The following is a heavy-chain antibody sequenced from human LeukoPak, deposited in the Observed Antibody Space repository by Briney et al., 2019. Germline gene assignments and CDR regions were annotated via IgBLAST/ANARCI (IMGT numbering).Heavy chain of an antibody. CDR3: ARAWATDYFDY. CDR2: MYYSGTI. CDR1: GGSISSYY. J-gene: IGHJ4*02. V-gene: IGHV4-59*01. Sequence: ETVSLTCTVSGGSISSYYWSWIRQPPGKGLEWIGYMYYSGTINYNPSLKSRVTISVDTSKNQFSLKLSSVTAADTAMYYCARAWATDYFDYWGQGTLVTVSS.